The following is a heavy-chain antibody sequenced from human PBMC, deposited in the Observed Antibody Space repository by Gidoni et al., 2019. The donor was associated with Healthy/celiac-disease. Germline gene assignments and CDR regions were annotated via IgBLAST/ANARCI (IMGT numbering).Heavy chain of an antibody. CDR1: GYTFTSYA. V-gene: IGHV1-3*01. Sequence: QVQLVQSGAEVKKPGASVKVSGKASGYTFTSYAMPWVRQAPGQRLEWMGWINAGNGNTKYSQKFQGRVTITRDTSASTAYMELSSLRSEDTAVYYCARDQGYQLLKTYYYYYGMDVWGQGTTVTVSS. CDR2: INAGNGNT. J-gene: IGHJ6*02. D-gene: IGHD2-2*01. CDR3: ARDQGYQLLKTYYYYYGMDV.